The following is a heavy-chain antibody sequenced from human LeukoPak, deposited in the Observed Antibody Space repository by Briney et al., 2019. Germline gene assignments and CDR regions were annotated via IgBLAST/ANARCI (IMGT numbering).Heavy chain of an antibody. V-gene: IGHV4-39*07. J-gene: IGHJ6*03. CDR1: GGSISSSSYY. D-gene: IGHD4-11*01. CDR2: IYYSGST. Sequence: SETLSLTCTVSGGSISSSSYYWGWIRQPPGKGLEWIGSIYYSGSTYYNPSLKSRVTISVDTSKNQFSLKLSSVTAADTAVYYCARDRGSGVTTYYYYYMDVWGKGTTVTVSS. CDR3: ARDRGSGVTTYYYYYMDV.